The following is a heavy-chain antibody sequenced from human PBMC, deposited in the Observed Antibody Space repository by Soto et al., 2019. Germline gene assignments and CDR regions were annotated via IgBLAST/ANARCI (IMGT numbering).Heavy chain of an antibody. CDR1: VWTYSKSC. Sequence: SDAPRVWTYSKSCRTSIHQTQGKGLEWISYISSSGSTIYYADSVKGRFTISRDNAKNCLYLQMNSLRPEDTALYYCIKDIRTTDYNYYGLDVWGQGPPVTVS. D-gene: IGHD5-12*01. CDR2: ISSSGSTI. CDR3: IKDIRTTDYNYYGLDV. J-gene: IGHJ6*02. V-gene: IGHV3-11*01.